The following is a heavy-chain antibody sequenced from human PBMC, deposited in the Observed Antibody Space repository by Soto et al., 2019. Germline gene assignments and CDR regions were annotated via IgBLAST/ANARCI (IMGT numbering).Heavy chain of an antibody. CDR3: ASSRVDTAMGRYYYYGMDV. J-gene: IGHJ6*02. D-gene: IGHD5-18*01. Sequence: QVQLVQSGAEVKKPGASVKVSCKASGYTFTGYYMHWVRQAPGQGLEWMGWINPNSGGTNYSQKFQGRVTMTRDTFISTAHMEVSRLRSDDTAVYYWASSRVDTAMGRYYYYGMDVWGQGTTVTVSS. CDR1: GYTFTGYY. CDR2: INPNSGGT. V-gene: IGHV1-2*02.